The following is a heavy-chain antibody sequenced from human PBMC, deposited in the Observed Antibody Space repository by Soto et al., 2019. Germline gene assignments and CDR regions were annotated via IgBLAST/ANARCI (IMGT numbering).Heavy chain of an antibody. CDR2: VYYGGST. Sequence: PLVLLSLPSSVSGGYISSLSCYWVCINQPPGKGLEWIGNVYYGGSTYYNPSLKSRVTISVETSKSQFSLKLSSVTAADTAVYYCAGGDYYHSSGYYFYYYTMDVWGQGTTVTVSS. V-gene: IGHV4-39*01. J-gene: IGHJ6*02. D-gene: IGHD3-22*01. CDR3: AGGDYYHSSGYYFYYYTMDV. CDR1: GGYISSLSCY.